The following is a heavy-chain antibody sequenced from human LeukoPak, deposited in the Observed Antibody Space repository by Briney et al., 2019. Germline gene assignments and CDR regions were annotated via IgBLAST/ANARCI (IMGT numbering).Heavy chain of an antibody. V-gene: IGHV1-69*01. D-gene: IGHD3-3*01. CDR2: IIPIFGTA. J-gene: IGHJ5*02. Sequence: SVKVSCKASGGPFISYAISWVRQAPGQGLEWMGGIIPIFGTANYSQKFQGRVTITADESTSTAYMELSSLRSEDTAVYYCAIYYDFWSGYSSNRLFDPWGQGTLVTVSS. CDR3: AIYYDFWSGYSSNRLFDP. CDR1: GGPFISYA.